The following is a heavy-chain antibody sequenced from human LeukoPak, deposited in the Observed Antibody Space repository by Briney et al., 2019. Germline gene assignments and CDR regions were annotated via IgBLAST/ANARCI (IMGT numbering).Heavy chain of an antibody. J-gene: IGHJ4*02. D-gene: IGHD5-18*01. CDR2: IYHSGST. Sequence: SQTLSLTCAVSGGSISSGGYCWGWLRQPPGTGREWVGYIYHSGSTYYNPSLKSRVTISVDRSKNQFSLKLSSVTAADTAVYYCAREGGFSYGGYYFYYWGQGTLVTVSS. V-gene: IGHV4-30-2*01. CDR1: GGSISSGGYC. CDR3: AREGGFSYGGYYFYY.